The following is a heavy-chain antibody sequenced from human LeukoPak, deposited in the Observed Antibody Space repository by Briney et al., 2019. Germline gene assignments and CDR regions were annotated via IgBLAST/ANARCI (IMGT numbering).Heavy chain of an antibody. CDR2: ISYDGSNK. Sequence: GGSLRLSRAASGFTFSSYGMHWVRQAPGKGLEWVAVISYDGSNKYFADSVKGRFTISRDNSKNTLYLQMNSLRAEDTAVYYCAKGQSSSWYGWFDPWGQGTVDTVSS. D-gene: IGHD6-13*01. J-gene: IGHJ5*02. CDR1: GFTFSSYG. CDR3: AKGQSSSWYGWFDP. V-gene: IGHV3-30*18.